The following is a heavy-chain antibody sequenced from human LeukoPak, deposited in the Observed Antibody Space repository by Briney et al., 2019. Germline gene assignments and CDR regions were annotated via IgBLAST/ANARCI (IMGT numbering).Heavy chain of an antibody. V-gene: IGHV4-59*02. J-gene: IGHJ4*02. CDR3: ARTLRGDRRFDY. CDR2: TYYSGST. CDR1: GGSVSSYY. D-gene: IGHD2-21*02. Sequence: SETLSLTCTVSGGSVSSYYWSWIRQPPGKGLEWIGYTYYSGSTNYNPSLKSRVTISVDTSKNQFSLKLSSVTAADTAVYYCARTLRGDRRFDYWGQGTLVTVSS.